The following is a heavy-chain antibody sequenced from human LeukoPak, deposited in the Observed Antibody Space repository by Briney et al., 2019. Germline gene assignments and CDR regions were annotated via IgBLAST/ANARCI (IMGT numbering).Heavy chain of an antibody. D-gene: IGHD5-12*01. Sequence: SETLSLTCTVSGGSITISYYYWGWVRQPPGKGLEWLGSIHHSGTTYYNPSLKSRVAISVDTSKNQFSLKLSSVTAADTAVYYCARVSLPPSGSPLFQHWGQGTLVTVSS. CDR1: GGSITISYYY. CDR2: IHHSGTT. V-gene: IGHV4-39*07. J-gene: IGHJ1*01. CDR3: ARVSLPPSGSPLFQH.